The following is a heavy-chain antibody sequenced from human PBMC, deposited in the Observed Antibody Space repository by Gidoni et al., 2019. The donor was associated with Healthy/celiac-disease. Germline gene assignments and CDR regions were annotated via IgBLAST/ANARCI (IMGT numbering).Heavy chain of an antibody. CDR3: ARSPGVRFLEWLLFDY. J-gene: IGHJ4*02. Sequence: VQLVQSGAEVKKPGSSVKVSCTASGRPFSSYAISWVRQAPGQGLEWMGGIIPIFGTANYAQKFQGRVTITADESTSTAYMELSSLRSEDTAVYYCARSPGVRFLEWLLFDYWGQGTLVTVSS. CDR1: GRPFSSYA. V-gene: IGHV1-69*01. CDR2: IIPIFGTA. D-gene: IGHD3-3*01.